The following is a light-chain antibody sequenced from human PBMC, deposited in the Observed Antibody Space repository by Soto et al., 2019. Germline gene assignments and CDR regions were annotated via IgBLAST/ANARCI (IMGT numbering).Light chain of an antibody. CDR3: QQYGSSPPT. J-gene: IGKJ1*01. CDR1: QSVSSSY. V-gene: IGKV3-20*01. CDR2: GAS. Sequence: EIVLTQSPCTLSLSPGERATLSCRASQSVSSSYLAWYQQKPGQAPRLLIYGASNRATGIPDRFSGSGSGTDFTLTISRLEPEDFAVYYCQQYGSSPPTF.